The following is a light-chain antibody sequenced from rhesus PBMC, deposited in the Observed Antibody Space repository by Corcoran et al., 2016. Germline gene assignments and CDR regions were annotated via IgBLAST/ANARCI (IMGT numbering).Light chain of an antibody. CDR1: QGISKY. V-gene: IGKV1S14*01. Sequence: DIQMTQSPSSLSASVGDTVTITCRASQGISKYLAWNQQKPGKAPKPLIYYASNLESGVPLRYSGIGSGTDFTLTINSLQPADFATYYFNQHINYPPTFGQGTKVEIK. CDR2: YAS. J-gene: IGKJ1*01. CDR3: NQHINYPPT.